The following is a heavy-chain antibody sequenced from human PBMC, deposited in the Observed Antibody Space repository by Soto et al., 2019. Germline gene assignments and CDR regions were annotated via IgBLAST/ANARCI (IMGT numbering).Heavy chain of an antibody. Sequence: PSETLSLTCTVSGGSISGYYWSWIRQPAGKGLEWVGRIYSSGSMNYNPSLKNRFTISLDLSKNHLSLKVTSVTAADTAIYYCARDRGSVDYVGGTYRSRGFFENWGPGPLVTVSS. CDR3: ARDRGSVDYVGGTYRSRGFFEN. V-gene: IGHV4-4*07. J-gene: IGHJ4*02. CDR1: GGSISGYY. D-gene: IGHD3-16*02. CDR2: IYSSGSM.